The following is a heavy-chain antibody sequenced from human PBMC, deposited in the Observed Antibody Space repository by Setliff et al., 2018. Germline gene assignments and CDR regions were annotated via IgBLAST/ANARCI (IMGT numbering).Heavy chain of an antibody. J-gene: IGHJ4*02. V-gene: IGHV3-7*05. D-gene: IGHD6-19*01. CDR2: IKQDGSEK. Sequence: GSLRLSCAASGFTFSSYWMSWVRQAPGKGLEWVANIKQDGSEKYYVDSVKGRFTISRDNAKNSLYLQMNSLRAEDPAVYYCARPFSYSSGWYVYGYWGQGTLVTVSS. CDR3: ARPFSYSSGWYVYGY. CDR1: GFTFSSYW.